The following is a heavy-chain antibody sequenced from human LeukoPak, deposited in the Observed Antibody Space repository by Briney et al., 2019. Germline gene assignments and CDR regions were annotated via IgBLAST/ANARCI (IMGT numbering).Heavy chain of an antibody. CDR1: GGTFSSYA. CDR3: ASPHTAMAKYYFDY. J-gene: IGHJ4*02. CDR2: IIPIFGTA. D-gene: IGHD5-18*01. Sequence: SVKVSCKASGGTFSSYAISWVRQAPGQGLEWMGGIIPIFGTANYAQKFQGRVTITADESTSTAYMELSSLRSEDTAVYYCASPHTAMAKYYFDYWGQGTLVTVSS. V-gene: IGHV1-69*13.